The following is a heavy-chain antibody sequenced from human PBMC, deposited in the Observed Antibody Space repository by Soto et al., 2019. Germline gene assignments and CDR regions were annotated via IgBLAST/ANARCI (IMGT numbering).Heavy chain of an antibody. D-gene: IGHD3-3*01. J-gene: IGHJ6*02. CDR3: ARACITIFGVVIGYYYGMDV. CDR1: GGTFSSYA. CDR2: IIPIFGTA. V-gene: IGHV1-69*13. Sequence: SVKVSCKASGGTFSSYAISWVRQAPGQGLEWMGGIIPIFGTANYAQKFQGRVTITADESTSTAYMELSSLRSDDTAVYYCARACITIFGVVIGYYYGMDVWGQGTTVTASS.